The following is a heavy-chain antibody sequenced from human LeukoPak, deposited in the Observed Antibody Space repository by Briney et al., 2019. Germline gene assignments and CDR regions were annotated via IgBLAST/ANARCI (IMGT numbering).Heavy chain of an antibody. J-gene: IGHJ4*02. CDR2: ISAYNGNT. Sequence: ASVKVSCKASGYTFTSYGISWVRQAPGQGLEWMGWISAYNGNTNYAQKLQGRVTMTTDTSTSTAYMELRSLRSDDTAVYYCARDDGATTASFFDYWGQGTLVTVSS. D-gene: IGHD5-12*01. V-gene: IGHV1-18*01. CDR1: GYTFTSYG. CDR3: ARDDGATTASFFDY.